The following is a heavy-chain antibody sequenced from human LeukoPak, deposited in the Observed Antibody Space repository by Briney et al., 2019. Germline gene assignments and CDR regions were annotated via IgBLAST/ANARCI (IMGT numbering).Heavy chain of an antibody. CDR2: ISAYNGNT. D-gene: IGHD6-13*01. V-gene: IGHV1-18*01. CDR3: AWGSSLEY. J-gene: IGHJ4*02. Sequence: ASVKVSCKASEYSFTSYGISWVRQAPGQGLEWMGWISAYNGNTNFAQKFQGRVIMTADASTNTAYMELRSLRSDDTAVYYCAWGSSLEYWGQGTLVTVSS. CDR1: EYSFTSYG.